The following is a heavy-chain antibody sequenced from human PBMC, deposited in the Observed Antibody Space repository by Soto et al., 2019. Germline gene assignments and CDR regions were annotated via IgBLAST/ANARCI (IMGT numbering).Heavy chain of an antibody. V-gene: IGHV3-30*03. D-gene: IGHD2-2*01. CDR2: ISYDGGNK. CDR1: GFIFNSYV. CDR3: ARCWRAQLAFDL. Sequence: GGSLILSCAASGFIFNSYVMHWVRQAPGRGLEWVAVISYDGGNKYYADSVKGRFTISRDNSKNTLFLQMNSLRAEDTAVYYCARCWRAQLAFDLWGQGTMVTVSS. J-gene: IGHJ3*01.